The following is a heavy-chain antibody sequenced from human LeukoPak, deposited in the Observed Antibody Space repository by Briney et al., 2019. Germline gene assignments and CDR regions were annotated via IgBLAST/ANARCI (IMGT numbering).Heavy chain of an antibody. Sequence: SETLSLTCAVYGGSFSGYYWSWIRQPPGKGLEWIGEINHSGSTNYNPSLESRVTISVDTSKNQFSLKLSSVTAADTAVYYCATQGWLQFAFDIWGQGTMVTVSS. V-gene: IGHV4-34*01. CDR3: ATQGWLQFAFDI. J-gene: IGHJ3*02. CDR1: GGSFSGYY. D-gene: IGHD5-24*01. CDR2: INHSGST.